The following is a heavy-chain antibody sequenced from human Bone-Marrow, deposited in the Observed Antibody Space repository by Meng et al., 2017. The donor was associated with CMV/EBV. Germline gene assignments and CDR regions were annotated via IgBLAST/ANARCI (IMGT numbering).Heavy chain of an antibody. CDR2: INHSGST. CDR3: ARDLPSNYYYGMDV. Sequence: GSLRLSCAVYGGSFSGYYWSWIRQPPGKGLEWIGEINHSGSTNYNPSLKSRVTISVDTSKNQFSLKLSSVTAADTAVYYCARDLPSNYYYGMDVWGQGTTVTVSS. J-gene: IGHJ6*02. CDR1: GGSFSGYY. V-gene: IGHV4-34*01.